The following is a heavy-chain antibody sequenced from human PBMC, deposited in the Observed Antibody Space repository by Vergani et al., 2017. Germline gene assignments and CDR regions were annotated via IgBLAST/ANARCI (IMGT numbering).Heavy chain of an antibody. J-gene: IGHJ4*02. CDR2: ISAYNGNT. CDR3: ARDPVSWYSSSWYGVDY. V-gene: IGHV1-18*01. Sequence: QVQLVQSGAEVKKPGASVKVSCKASGYTFTSYGISWVRQAPGQGLEWMGWISAYNGNTNYAQKLQGRVTMTTDTSPSTAYMELRSLRSDDTAVYYCARDPVSWYSSSWYGVDYWGQGTLVTVSS. D-gene: IGHD6-13*01. CDR1: GYTFTSYG.